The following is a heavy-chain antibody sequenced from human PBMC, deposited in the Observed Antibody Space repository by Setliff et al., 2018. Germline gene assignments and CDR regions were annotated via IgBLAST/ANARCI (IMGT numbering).Heavy chain of an antibody. Sequence: SETLSLTCTVSGGSISRSSYNWGWIRQPPGKGLEWIGSIYYSGSTYYNPSLKSRVTISVDTSKNQFSLKLSSVTAADTAVYYCARAAGYSSGWYHYYYGMDVWGQGTTVTAP. J-gene: IGHJ6*02. V-gene: IGHV4-39*01. D-gene: IGHD6-13*01. CDR2: IYYSGST. CDR3: ARAAGYSSGWYHYYYGMDV. CDR1: GGSISRSSYN.